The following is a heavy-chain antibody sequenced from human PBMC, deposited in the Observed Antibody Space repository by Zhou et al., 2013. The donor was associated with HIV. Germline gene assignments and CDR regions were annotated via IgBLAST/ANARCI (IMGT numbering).Heavy chain of an antibody. CDR2: IIPILGIA. D-gene: IGHD2-15*01. V-gene: IGHV1-69*04. Sequence: QVQLVQSGAEVKKPGSSVKVSCKASGGTFSSYAISWVRQAPGQGLEWMGRIIPILGIANYAQKFQGRVTITADKSTSTAYMELSSLRSEDTAVYYCARVRVVAASYMDVWGQRGPRSPSPQ. CDR1: GGTFSSYA. CDR3: ARVRVVAASYMDV. J-gene: IGHJ6*01.